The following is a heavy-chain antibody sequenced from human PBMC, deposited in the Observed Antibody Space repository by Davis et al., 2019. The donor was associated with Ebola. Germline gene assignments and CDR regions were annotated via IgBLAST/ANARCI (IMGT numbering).Heavy chain of an antibody. V-gene: IGHV1-46*01. J-gene: IGHJ4*02. D-gene: IGHD2-15*01. CDR1: GYTFTSYY. Sequence: AASVKVSCKASGYTFTSYYMHWVRQAPGQGLEWMGIINPSGGSTSYAQKFQGRVTMTRDTSTSTVYMELSSLRSEDTAVYYCAGHARDRYCSGGSCIPPSWGQGTLVTVSS. CDR3: AGHARDRYCSGGSCIPPS. CDR2: INPSGGST.